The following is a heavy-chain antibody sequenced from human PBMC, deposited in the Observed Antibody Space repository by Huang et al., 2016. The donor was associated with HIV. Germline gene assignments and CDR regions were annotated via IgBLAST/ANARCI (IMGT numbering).Heavy chain of an antibody. CDR3: AKDEKQFCTGGSCHSSNIDS. CDR1: GFTFSSFG. D-gene: IGHD2-8*02. Sequence: QVQLVESGGGAVQPGGSLRLSCTATGFTFSSFGMHWVRQRPGQGLEWLTFMRYDGSKTTYTDSGKGRFNISRDNSDNTLFLQMNTLTSDDTALYYCAKDEKQFCTGGSCHSSNIDSWGQGTLVTVSS. CDR2: MRYDGSKT. J-gene: IGHJ4*02. V-gene: IGHV3-30*02.